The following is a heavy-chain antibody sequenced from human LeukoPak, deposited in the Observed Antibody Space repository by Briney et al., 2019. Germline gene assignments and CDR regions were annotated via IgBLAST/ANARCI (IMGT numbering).Heavy chain of an antibody. CDR3: ARKGAVNADAFDI. CDR2: IYYSGST. J-gene: IGHJ3*02. V-gene: IGHV4-59*08. Sequence: SETLPLTCTVSGGSISSYYWSWIRQPPGKGLEWIGYIYYSGSTNYNPSLKSRVTISVDTSKNQFSLKLSSVTAADTAVYYCARKGAVNADAFDIWGQGTMVTVSS. D-gene: IGHD3-3*01. CDR1: GGSISSYY.